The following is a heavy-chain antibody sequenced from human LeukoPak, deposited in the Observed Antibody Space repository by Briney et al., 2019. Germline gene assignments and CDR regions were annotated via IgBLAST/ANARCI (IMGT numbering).Heavy chain of an antibody. CDR3: ARSSHYYDSSGYYPRKPYYYGMDV. CDR2: ISAYNGNT. Sequence: GASVKVSCKASGYTFTSYGISWVRQAPGQGLEWMGWISAYNGNTNYAQKLQGRVTITTDTSTSTAYMELRSLRSDDTAVYYCARSSHYYDSSGYYPRKPYYYGMDVWGQGTTVTVSS. V-gene: IGHV1-18*01. D-gene: IGHD3-22*01. CDR1: GYTFTSYG. J-gene: IGHJ6*02.